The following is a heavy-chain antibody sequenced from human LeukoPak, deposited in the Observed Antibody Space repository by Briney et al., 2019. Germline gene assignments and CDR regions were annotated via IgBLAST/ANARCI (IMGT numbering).Heavy chain of an antibody. J-gene: IGHJ4*02. Sequence: EASVKVSCKASGYTFTSYGISWVRQAPRQGLEWMGWISAYNGNTNYAQKLQGRVTMTTDTSTSTAYMELRSLRSDDTAVYYCARDGPWLDDILTGYPFDYWGQGTLVTVSS. D-gene: IGHD3-9*01. CDR1: GYTFTSYG. V-gene: IGHV1-18*01. CDR2: ISAYNGNT. CDR3: ARDGPWLDDILTGYPFDY.